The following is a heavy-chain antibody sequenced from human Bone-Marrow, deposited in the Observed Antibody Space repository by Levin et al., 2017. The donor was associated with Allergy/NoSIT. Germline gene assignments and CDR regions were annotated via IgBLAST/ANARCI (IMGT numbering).Heavy chain of an antibody. CDR2: ISYDGSNK. CDR3: ARDPGFWSGYYTAGFDY. V-gene: IGHV3-30-3*01. Sequence: GGSLRLSCAASGFTFSSYAMHWVRQAPGKGLEWVAVISYDGSNKYYADSVKGRFTISRDNSKNTLYLQMNSLRAEDTAVYYCARDPGFWSGYYTAGFDYWGQGTLVTVSS. D-gene: IGHD3-3*01. J-gene: IGHJ4*02. CDR1: GFTFSSYA.